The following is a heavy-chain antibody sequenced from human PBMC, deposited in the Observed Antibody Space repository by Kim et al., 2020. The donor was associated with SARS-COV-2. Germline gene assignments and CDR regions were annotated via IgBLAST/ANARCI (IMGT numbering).Heavy chain of an antibody. CDR2: ISASSNYK. Sequence: GGSLRLSCAASGFSFFNYNMNWVRQAPGRGLEWVSSISASSNYKYYADSLKGRFTISRDNAKNSLYLQMNSLRAEDTAVYYCAREGCSGGICYRAFEYGMDVWGQGATVTVSS. CDR3: AREGCSGGICYRAFEYGMDV. V-gene: IGHV3-21*01. CDR1: GFSFFNYN. J-gene: IGHJ6*02. D-gene: IGHD2-15*01.